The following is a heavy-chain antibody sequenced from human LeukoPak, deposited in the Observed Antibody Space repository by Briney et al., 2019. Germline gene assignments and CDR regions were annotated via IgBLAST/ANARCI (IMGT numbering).Heavy chain of an antibody. V-gene: IGHV4-34*01. CDR3: ARAYDSSGYIYYYYYMDV. CDR1: GGSFSGYY. Sequence: SETLSLTCAVYGGSFSGYYWSWIRQPPGKGLEWIREINHSGSTNYNPSLKSRVTISVDTSKNQFSLKLSSVTAADTAVYYCARAYDSSGYIYYYYYMDVWGKGTTVTVSS. CDR2: INHSGST. J-gene: IGHJ6*03. D-gene: IGHD3-22*01.